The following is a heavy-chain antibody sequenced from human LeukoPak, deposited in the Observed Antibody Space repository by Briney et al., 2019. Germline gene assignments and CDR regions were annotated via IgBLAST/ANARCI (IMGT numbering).Heavy chain of an antibody. V-gene: IGHV3-48*03. Sequence: GGSLRLSCAASGFSLTTYEMNWVRQAPGKGLEWVSYISSSGSTIYYADSVKGRFTISRDNAKNSLYLQMNSLRAEDTAVYYCARDSRVLYYYYYGMDVWGQGTTVTVSS. CDR2: ISSSGSTI. J-gene: IGHJ6*02. D-gene: IGHD6-6*01. CDR1: GFSLTTYE. CDR3: ARDSRVLYYYYYGMDV.